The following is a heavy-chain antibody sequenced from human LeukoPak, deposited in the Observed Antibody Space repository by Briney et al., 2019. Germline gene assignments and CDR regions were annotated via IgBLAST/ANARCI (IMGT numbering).Heavy chain of an antibody. D-gene: IGHD2/OR15-2a*01. V-gene: IGHV3-23*01. J-gene: IGHJ4*02. CDR2: ISGSGDNT. Sequence: GGSLRLSCAASGFTFSSYAMSWVRQAPGKGLEWVSGISGSGDNTYYGDSVKGRFTIFRDNSKNTLYLQMNSLRAEDTAIYYCTKRIGGSNSPFDSWGQGTLVTVSS. CDR1: GFTFSSYA. CDR3: TKRIGGSNSPFDS.